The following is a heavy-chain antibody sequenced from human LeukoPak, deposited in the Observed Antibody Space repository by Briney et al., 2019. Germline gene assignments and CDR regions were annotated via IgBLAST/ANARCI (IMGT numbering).Heavy chain of an antibody. CDR1: GGSFSGYY. CDR3: ARGLGEFDY. J-gene: IGHJ4*02. D-gene: IGHD2-21*01. CDR2: INHSGST. Sequence: SETLSLTCAVYGGSFSGYYWSWIRQPLGKGLEWIGEINHSGSTNYNPSLKSRVTISVDTSKNQFSLRLSSVTAADTAVYYCARGLGEFDYWGQGTLVTVSS. V-gene: IGHV4-34*01.